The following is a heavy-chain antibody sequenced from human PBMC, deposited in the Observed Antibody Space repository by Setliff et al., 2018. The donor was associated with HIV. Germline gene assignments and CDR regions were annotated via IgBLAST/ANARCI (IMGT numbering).Heavy chain of an antibody. CDR3: ARDPYYYDSSGYNFDY. J-gene: IGHJ4*02. Sequence: ASVKVSCKTSEYSFTAYYIHWIRQAPGQGLEWMGRINPNSGGTDYAQKFLGRVTMTSDTSISTAYMELSSLRSDDTAVYYCARDPYYYDSSGYNFDYWGQGTLVTVSS. V-gene: IGHV1-2*06. CDR2: INPNSGGT. CDR1: EYSFTAYY. D-gene: IGHD3-22*01.